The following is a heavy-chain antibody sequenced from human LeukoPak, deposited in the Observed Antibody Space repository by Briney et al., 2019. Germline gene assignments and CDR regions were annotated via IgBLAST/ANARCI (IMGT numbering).Heavy chain of an antibody. CDR2: ITSTSSYI. CDR3: ARDRKESYYDNSGFLDF. V-gene: IGHV3-21*01. CDR1: GFTFSSYS. Sequence: GGSLRLSCAASGFTFSSYSMNWVRQAPGKGLEWVSSITSTSSYIYYADSVKGRFTISRDNAKNSLYLQINSLRAEDTAVYYCARDRKESYYDNSGFLDFWGQGTLVTVSS. D-gene: IGHD3-22*01. J-gene: IGHJ4*02.